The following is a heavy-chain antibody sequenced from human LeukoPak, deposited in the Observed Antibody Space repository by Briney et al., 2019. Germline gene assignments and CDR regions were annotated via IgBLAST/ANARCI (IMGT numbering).Heavy chain of an antibody. D-gene: IGHD3-3*01. Sequence: PGGSLRLSCAASGFTFSSYAMSWVRQAPGKGLEWVSAISGSGGSTYYADSVKGRFTISRDNSKNTLYLQMNSLRAEDTAVYYCARGGSSYYDFWSGYPSPFDYWGQGTLVTVSS. J-gene: IGHJ4*02. CDR1: GFTFSSYA. CDR3: ARGGSSYYDFWSGYPSPFDY. V-gene: IGHV3-23*01. CDR2: ISGSGGST.